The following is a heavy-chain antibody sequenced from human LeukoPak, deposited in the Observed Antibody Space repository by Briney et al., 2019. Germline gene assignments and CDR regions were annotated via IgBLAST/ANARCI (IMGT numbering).Heavy chain of an antibody. CDR1: GGTFSSYA. J-gene: IGHJ4*02. CDR2: IIPILGIA. D-gene: IGHD5-12*01. Sequence: ASVKVSCKASGGTFSSYAIIWVRQAPGQGLEWMGRIIPILGIANYAQKFQGRVTITADKSTSTAYMELSSLRSEDTAVYYCARVKKGGYSGYDSYFDYWGQGTLVTVSS. V-gene: IGHV1-69*04. CDR3: ARVKKGGYSGYDSYFDY.